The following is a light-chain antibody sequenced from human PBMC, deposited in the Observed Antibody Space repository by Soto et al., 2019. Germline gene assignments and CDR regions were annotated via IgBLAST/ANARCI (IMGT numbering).Light chain of an antibody. CDR2: EVS. J-gene: IGLJ3*02. CDR1: SSDVGGYNY. CDR3: SSYTTSGTWV. V-gene: IGLV2-14*01. Sequence: QSALTQPASGSGSPGQSITISCTGTSSDVGGYNYVSWYQQHPGKAPKVMIYEVSNRPSGISNRFSGSKSGNTASLTISGLQAEDEADYYCSSYTTSGTWVFGGGTKLTVL.